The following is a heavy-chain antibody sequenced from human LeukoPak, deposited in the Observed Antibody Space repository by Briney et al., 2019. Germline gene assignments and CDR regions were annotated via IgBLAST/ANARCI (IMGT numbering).Heavy chain of an antibody. Sequence: GGSLRLSCAASGFTFSSYWMHWVRQAPGKGLVWVSRINSDGSSTSYADSVKGRFTISRNNAKKTLYLQMNSLRAEDTAVYYCAREGQSLYYYYYYMDVWGKGTTVTVSS. CDR1: GFTFSSYW. CDR2: INSDGSST. V-gene: IGHV3-74*01. J-gene: IGHJ6*03. CDR3: AREGQSLYYYYYYMDV. D-gene: IGHD6-19*01.